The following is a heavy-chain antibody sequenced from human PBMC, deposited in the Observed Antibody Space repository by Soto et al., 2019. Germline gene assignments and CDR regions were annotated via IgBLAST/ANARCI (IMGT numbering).Heavy chain of an antibody. V-gene: IGHV4-30-4*01. CDR1: GGSISSVGYY. CDR2: MFYVGAT. Sequence: KPSETLSLTCSVFGGSISSVGYYWSWIRQPPGKGLEWIGYMFYVGATYYNLSLKSRVTISVDTSKNQFSLKLNSVTAVDTAVYHCAIVVRFCSSPSCRGRNWFDPWGQGTLVTVSS. D-gene: IGHD2-2*01. CDR3: AIVVRFCSSPSCRGRNWFDP. J-gene: IGHJ5*02.